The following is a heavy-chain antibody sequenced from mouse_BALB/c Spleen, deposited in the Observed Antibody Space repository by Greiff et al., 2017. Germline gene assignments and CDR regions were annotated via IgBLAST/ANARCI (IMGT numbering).Heavy chain of an antibody. V-gene: IGHV14-3*02. J-gene: IGHJ4*01. CDR3: ALYYGSSYRYAMDY. D-gene: IGHD1-1*01. CDR2: IDPANGNT. CDR1: GFNIKDTY. Sequence: GQLQQSGAELVKPGASVKLSCTASGFNIKDTYMHWVKQRPEQGLEWIGRIDPANGNTKYDPKFQGKATITADTSSNTAYLQLSSLTSEDTAVYYCALYYGSSYRYAMDYWGQGTSVTVAS.